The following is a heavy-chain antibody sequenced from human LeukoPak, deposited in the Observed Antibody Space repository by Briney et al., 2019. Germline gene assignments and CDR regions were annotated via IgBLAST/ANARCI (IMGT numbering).Heavy chain of an antibody. CDR1: GFTFSSYW. CDR2: IKQDGSEK. D-gene: IGHD6-19*01. CDR3: ARDSRFSSGWYGEDYFDY. V-gene: IGHV3-7*01. Sequence: GGSLRLSCAASGFTFSSYWMSWVRQAPGKGLEWVANIKQDGSEKYYVDSVKGRFTISRDNAKNSLYLQMNSLRAEDTAVYYCARDSRFSSGWYGEDYFDYWGQGTLVTVSS. J-gene: IGHJ4*02.